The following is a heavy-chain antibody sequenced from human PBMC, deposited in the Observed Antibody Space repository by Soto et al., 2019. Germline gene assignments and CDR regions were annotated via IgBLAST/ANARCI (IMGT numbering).Heavy chain of an antibody. CDR3: ARAALLRYHYYCYYYMDV. V-gene: IGHV4-31*03. Sequence: SETLSLTCTVSGGSISSGGYYWSWIRQHPGKGLEWIGYIYYSGSTYYNPSLKSRVTISVDTSKNQFSLKLSSVTAADTAVYYCARAALLRYHYYCYYYMDVWGKGTTVTVSS. CDR1: GGSISSGGYY. D-gene: IGHD2-15*01. J-gene: IGHJ6*03. CDR2: IYYSGST.